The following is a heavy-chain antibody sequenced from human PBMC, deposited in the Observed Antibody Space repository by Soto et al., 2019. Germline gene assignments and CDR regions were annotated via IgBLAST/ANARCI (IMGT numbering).Heavy chain of an antibody. CDR3: ARDGLWSGDLYYYYMDV. Sequence: ASVKVSCKASGYTFTSHGISWVRQAPGQGLEWMGWISAYNGNTNYAQKLQGRVTMATDTSTSTAYMELRSLRSDDTAVYYCARDGLWSGDLYYYYMDVWSKGTTVTVS. V-gene: IGHV1-18*01. CDR2: ISAYNGNT. J-gene: IGHJ6*03. D-gene: IGHD3-3*01. CDR1: GYTFTSHG.